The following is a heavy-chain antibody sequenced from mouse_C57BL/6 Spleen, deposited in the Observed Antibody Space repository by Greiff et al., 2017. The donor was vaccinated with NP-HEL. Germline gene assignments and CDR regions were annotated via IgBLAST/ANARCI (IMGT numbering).Heavy chain of an antibody. J-gene: IGHJ4*01. Sequence: VQLQQPGAELVRPGSSVKLSCKASGYTFTSYWMHWVKQRPIQGLEWIGNIDPSDSATHYNQKFKDKATLTVDKSSSTAYMQLSSLTSEDSAVYYCPRGDSSDYAMDDWGKGTSVTVSS. CDR1: GYTFTSYW. D-gene: IGHD3-2*02. V-gene: IGHV1-52*01. CDR2: IDPSDSAT. CDR3: PRGDSSDYAMDD.